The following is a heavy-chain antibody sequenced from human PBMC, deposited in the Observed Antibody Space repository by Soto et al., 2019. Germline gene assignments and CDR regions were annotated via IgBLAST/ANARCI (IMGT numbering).Heavy chain of an antibody. V-gene: IGHV2-70*11. CDR1: GFSLSASRMS. CDR3: ARRIFGRSGEYYFDS. J-gene: IGHJ4*02. CDR2: IDWDDAK. D-gene: IGHD3-3*01. Sequence: SGPTLVNPTQALTLTCTFSGFSLSASRMSISWIRQPPGKALEWLARIDWDDAKYFNTSLKTRLTVSKDTSKTQVVLTMTNMDPVDTGTYYCARRIFGRSGEYYFDSWGQGSLVNVS.